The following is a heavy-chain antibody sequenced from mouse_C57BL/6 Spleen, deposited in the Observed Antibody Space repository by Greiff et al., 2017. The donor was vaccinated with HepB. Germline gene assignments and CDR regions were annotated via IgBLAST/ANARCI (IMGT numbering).Heavy chain of an antibody. CDR2: IYPSDSET. Sequence: QVQLQQPGAELVRPGSSVKLSCKASGYTFTSYWMDWVKQRPGQGLEWIGNIYPSDSETHYNQKFKDKATLTVYKSSSTAYMQLSSLTSEDSAVYYCARGAVVARDYYAMDYWGQGTSVTVSS. CDR3: ARGAVVARDYYAMDY. CDR1: GYTFTSYW. V-gene: IGHV1-61*01. D-gene: IGHD1-1*01. J-gene: IGHJ4*01.